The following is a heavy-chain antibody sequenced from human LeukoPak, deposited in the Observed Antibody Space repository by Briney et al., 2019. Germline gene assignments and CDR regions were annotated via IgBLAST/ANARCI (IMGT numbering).Heavy chain of an antibody. J-gene: IGHJ4*02. CDR1: GFTFSSFG. CDR2: IATNGGSI. CDR3: AKGGGGITMIVVVITTWDY. V-gene: IGHV3-64*04. D-gene: IGHD3-22*01. Sequence: SGGSLRLSCSASGFTFSSFGMHWVRQAPGKGLEYVSSIATNGGSIVYADSVKGRFTISRDNSKNTLYLQMNSLRAEDTAVYYCAKGGGGITMIVVVITTWDYWGQGTLVTVSS.